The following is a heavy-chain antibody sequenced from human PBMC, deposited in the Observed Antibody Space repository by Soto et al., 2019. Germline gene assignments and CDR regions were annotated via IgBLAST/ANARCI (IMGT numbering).Heavy chain of an antibody. V-gene: IGHV3-23*01. Sequence: GGSLRLSCAASGLTFGYYAMIWVRQAPGQGLVWVSTISGRGPATYYADSVEGRFSISRDNAKNTMYLQMNTLEAHDTAVYSCAKEPTNSNGGSSLVHYWGQGTLVTVSS. J-gene: IGHJ4*02. CDR1: GLTFGYYA. CDR3: AKEPTNSNGGSSLVHY. CDR2: ISGRGPAT. D-gene: IGHD4-17*01.